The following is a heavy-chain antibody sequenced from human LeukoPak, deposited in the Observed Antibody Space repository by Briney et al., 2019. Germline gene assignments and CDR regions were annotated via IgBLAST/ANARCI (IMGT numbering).Heavy chain of an antibody. CDR3: ARPVDTAMVTADY. J-gene: IGHJ4*02. Sequence: GGSLRPSCAASGFTFSNYAMSWVRQAPGKGLEWVSGINVSGGSTFYADSVRGRFTISRDNSKNTLYLQMNSLRAEDTAVYYCARPVDTAMVTADYWGQGTLVTVSS. CDR1: GFTFSNYA. V-gene: IGHV3-23*01. CDR2: INVSGGST. D-gene: IGHD5-18*01.